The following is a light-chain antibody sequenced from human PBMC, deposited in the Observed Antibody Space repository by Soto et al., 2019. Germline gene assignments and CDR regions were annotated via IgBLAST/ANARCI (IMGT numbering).Light chain of an antibody. CDR2: DVS. J-gene: IGLJ7*01. V-gene: IGLV2-14*01. CDR1: SSDVGGYNY. Sequence: QSALTQPASVSGSPGQSITISCTGTSSDVGGYNYVSWYQQHPGKAPKLMIYDVSNRPSGVSNRFSGSKSGNTASLTISGLQAEDEADYYCSSYTSSSTLAAFGGGTQLTVL. CDR3: SSYTSSSTLAA.